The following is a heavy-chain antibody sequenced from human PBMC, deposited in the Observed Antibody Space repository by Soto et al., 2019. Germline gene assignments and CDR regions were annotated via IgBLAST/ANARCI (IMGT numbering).Heavy chain of an antibody. CDR1: GFTFSSYA. V-gene: IGHV3-23*01. Sequence: GGSLRLSCAASGFTFSSYAMSWVRQAPGKGLEWVPAISGSGGSTYYADSVKGRFTISRDNSKNTLYLQMNSLRAEDTAVYYCAKEIAVAGDEIYNAFDIWGQGTMVTVSS. CDR3: AKEIAVAGDEIYNAFDI. D-gene: IGHD6-19*01. CDR2: ISGSGGST. J-gene: IGHJ3*02.